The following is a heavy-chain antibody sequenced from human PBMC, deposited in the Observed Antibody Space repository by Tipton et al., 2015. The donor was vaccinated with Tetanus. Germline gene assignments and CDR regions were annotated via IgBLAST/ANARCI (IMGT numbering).Heavy chain of an antibody. D-gene: IGHD4-17*01. V-gene: IGHV4-59*01. J-gene: IGHJ6*02. CDR3: ARDRGLTTGGGIGMDV. CDR1: GGSISTYY. CDR2: IFYSGNT. Sequence: TLSLTCTVSGGSISTYYWSWIRQPPGKGLEWIGYIFYSGNTNYNPSLKTRVTISEDTSKNQFSLKLSSVTAADTAVYYCARDRGLTTGGGIGMDVWGQGTTVTVSS.